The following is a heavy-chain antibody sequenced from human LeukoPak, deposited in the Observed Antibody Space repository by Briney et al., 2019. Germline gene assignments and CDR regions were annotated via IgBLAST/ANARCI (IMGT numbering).Heavy chain of an antibody. D-gene: IGHD6-19*01. V-gene: IGHV1-2*02. CDR3: AREIAVAGTCFDY. CDR2: INPNSGGT. J-gene: IGHJ4*02. Sequence: ASVKVSCKASGYTFTGYYMHWVRQAPGQGLEWMGWINPNSGGTNYAQKFQGRVTMTRDTSISTAYMELSRLRSDDTAVYYCAREIAVAGTCFDYWGQGTLVTVSS. CDR1: GYTFTGYY.